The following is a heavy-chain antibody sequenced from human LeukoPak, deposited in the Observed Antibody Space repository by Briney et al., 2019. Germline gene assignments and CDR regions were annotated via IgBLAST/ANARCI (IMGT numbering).Heavy chain of an antibody. CDR3: ARENSGSSPMSY. J-gene: IGHJ4*02. CDR1: GFTFSSYS. D-gene: IGHD1-26*01. V-gene: IGHV3-48*02. Sequence: GGSLTLSCAASGFTFSSYSMNWVRQAPGKGLEWVSYISSSSTIYYADSVKGRFTISRDNAKNSLYLQMNSLRDEDTAVYYCARENSGSSPMSYWGQGTLATVSS. CDR2: ISSSSTI.